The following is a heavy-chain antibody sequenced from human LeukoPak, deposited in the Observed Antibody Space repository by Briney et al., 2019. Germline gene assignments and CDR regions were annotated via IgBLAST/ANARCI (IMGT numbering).Heavy chain of an antibody. D-gene: IGHD5-12*01. CDR3: WRHVRGYELP. CDR2: IHSIGNT. J-gene: IGHJ4*02. CDR1: GDSINTYY. V-gene: IGHV4-59*08. Sequence: SETLSLTCTVSGDSINTYYRSWIRQPPGRGLEWIGYIHSIGNTGSYPSLKSRATLLVDTSKSQSSFMLSSVLAADGTVVYCWRHVRGYELPWGQGTLVTVSS.